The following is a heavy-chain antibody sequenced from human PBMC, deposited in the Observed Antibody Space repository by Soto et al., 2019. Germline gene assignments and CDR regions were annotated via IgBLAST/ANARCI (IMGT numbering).Heavy chain of an antibody. CDR2: ISAHNGNT. Sequence: QVHLVQSGAEVKKPGASGKVSCKASGYTFTSYGITWVRQAPGQGLGWMGWISAHNGNTDYAQKLQGRVIVTRDTSTSTAYMELRSLISDDTAVYYCARGRYGDYWGQGALVTVSS. D-gene: IGHD1-1*01. CDR3: ARGRYGDY. V-gene: IGHV1-18*01. CDR1: GYTFTSYG. J-gene: IGHJ4*02.